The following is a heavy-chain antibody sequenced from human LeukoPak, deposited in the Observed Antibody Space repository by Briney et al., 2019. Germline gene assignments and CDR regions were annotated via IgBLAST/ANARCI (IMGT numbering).Heavy chain of an antibody. Sequence: SETLSLTCTVSGGSISSYYWSWIRQPPGKGLEWIGYIYYSGSTNYNPSLKSRVTISVDTSKNQFSLKLSSVTAADTAVYYCARYNPYYDILTGYSGVDNWFDPWGQGTLVTVSS. D-gene: IGHD3-9*01. V-gene: IGHV4-59*01. CDR3: ARYNPYYDILTGYSGVDNWFDP. J-gene: IGHJ5*02. CDR1: GGSISSYY. CDR2: IYYSGST.